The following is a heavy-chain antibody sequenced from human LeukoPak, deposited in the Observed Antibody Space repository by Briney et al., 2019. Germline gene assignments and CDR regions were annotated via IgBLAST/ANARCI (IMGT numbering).Heavy chain of an antibody. CDR3: ASVLLWFGGLSPFDY. V-gene: IGHV3-53*01. CDR1: GFTVSSNY. Sequence: GGSLRLSCAASGFTVSSNYMGWVRQAPGEGLEGVSVIYSGGSTYYADSVKGRFTISRDKSKNTLYLQMNSLSAEDTAVYYCASVLLWFGGLSPFDYWGQGTLVTVSS. J-gene: IGHJ4*02. D-gene: IGHD3-10*01. CDR2: IYSGGST.